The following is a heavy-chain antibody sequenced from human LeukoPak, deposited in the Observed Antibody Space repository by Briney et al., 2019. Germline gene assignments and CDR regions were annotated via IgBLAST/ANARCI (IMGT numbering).Heavy chain of an antibody. D-gene: IGHD6-19*01. J-gene: IGHJ4*02. Sequence: ASVKVSCKASGYTFTSYAMHWVRQAPGQRLEWMGWINAGNGNTKYSQEFQGRVTMTTDTSMSTAYIELRSLRSDDTAVYYCARGKTIRVADPFDYWGQGTLVTVSS. V-gene: IGHV1-3*01. CDR2: INAGNGNT. CDR3: ARGKTIRVADPFDY. CDR1: GYTFTSYA.